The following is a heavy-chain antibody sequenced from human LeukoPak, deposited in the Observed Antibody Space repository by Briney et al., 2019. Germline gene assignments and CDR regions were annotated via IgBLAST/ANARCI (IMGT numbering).Heavy chain of an antibody. J-gene: IGHJ3*02. Sequence: PSEALSLTCTVSGGSISSSSYYWGWIRQPPGKGLEWIGSIYYSGSTYYNPSLKSRVTISVDTSKNQFSLKLSSVTAADTAVYYCARDMYYYDSSGYYYDAFDIWGQGTMVTVSS. CDR2: IYYSGST. V-gene: IGHV4-39*02. D-gene: IGHD3-22*01. CDR1: GGSISSSSYY. CDR3: ARDMYYYDSSGYYYDAFDI.